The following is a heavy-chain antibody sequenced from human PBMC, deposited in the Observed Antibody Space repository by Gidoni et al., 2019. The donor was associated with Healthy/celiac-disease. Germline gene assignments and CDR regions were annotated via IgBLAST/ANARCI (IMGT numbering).Heavy chain of an antibody. V-gene: IGHV3-74*01. J-gene: IGHJ4*02. CDR2: INSDGSST. CDR1: GFPFSRYW. Sequence: EVQLVESGGGLVQPGGSLRLSCAASGFPFSRYWMHWFRQAPGKGLVWVSRINSDGSSTSYADSVKGRFTISRDNAKNTLYLQMNSLRAEDTAVYYCARDLVGPWGIETFDYWGQGTLVTVSS. D-gene: IGHD2-8*02. CDR3: ARDLVGPWGIETFDY.